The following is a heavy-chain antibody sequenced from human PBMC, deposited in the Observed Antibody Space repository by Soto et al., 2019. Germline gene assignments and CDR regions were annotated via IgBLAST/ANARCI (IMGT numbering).Heavy chain of an antibody. CDR2: IYSSGPT. V-gene: IGHV3-53*01. D-gene: IGHD1-26*01. Sequence: GGSLRLSCAASGFTVSNYYMNWVRLVPEKGLEWVSVIYSSGPTFYADSVRGRFTISRDNSKNTLYLQMNSLRVEDTAVYYCARAFGGSYDYWGQGTLVTVSS. J-gene: IGHJ4*02. CDR1: GFTVSNYY. CDR3: ARAFGGSYDY.